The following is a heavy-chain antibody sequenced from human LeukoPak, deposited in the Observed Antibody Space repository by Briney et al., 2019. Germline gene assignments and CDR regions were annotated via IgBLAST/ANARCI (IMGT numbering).Heavy chain of an antibody. CDR2: IYYSGST. J-gene: IGHJ3*02. V-gene: IGHV4-31*03. CDR3: ARGGGHDYGDYEIYAFDI. Sequence: SETLSLTCTVSGGPISSGGYSWSWIRQHPGKGLEWIGYIYYSGSTYYNPSLKSRVTISVDTSKNQFSLKLSSVTAADTAVYYCARGGGHDYGDYEIYAFDIWGQGTMVTVSS. D-gene: IGHD4-17*01. CDR1: GGPISSGGYS.